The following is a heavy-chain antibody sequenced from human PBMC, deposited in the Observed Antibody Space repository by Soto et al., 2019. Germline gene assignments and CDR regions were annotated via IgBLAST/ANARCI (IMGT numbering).Heavy chain of an antibody. D-gene: IGHD1-26*01. CDR2: IIPILGIA. CDR1: GGTFSSYT. J-gene: IGHJ4*02. Sequence: QVQLVQSGAEVKKPGSSVKVSCKASGGTFSSYTISWVRQAPGQGLEWMGRIIPILGIANYAQKFQGRVTITADKSTSTAYMGLSSLRSEDTAVYYCASVSGSYQGGGSCWGQGTLVTVSS. V-gene: IGHV1-69*02. CDR3: ASVSGSYQGGGSC.